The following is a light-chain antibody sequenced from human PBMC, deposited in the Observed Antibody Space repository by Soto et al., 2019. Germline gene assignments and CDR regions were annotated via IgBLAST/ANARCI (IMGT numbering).Light chain of an antibody. V-gene: IGKV3D-20*02. CDR2: GAS. Sequence: EIVLTQSPGTPSLSPGERATLSCRASQSVTSRYLAWYQQKPGQAPRLLIYGASNRATGIPERFSGSGSGTDFTLTISSLEPEDFGVFYCQQRFDWPKITFGQGTRLEIK. J-gene: IGKJ5*01. CDR1: QSVTSRY. CDR3: QQRFDWPKIT.